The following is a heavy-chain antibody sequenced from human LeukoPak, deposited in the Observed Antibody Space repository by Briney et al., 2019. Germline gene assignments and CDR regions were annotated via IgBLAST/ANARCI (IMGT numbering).Heavy chain of an antibody. J-gene: IGHJ5*01. CDR2: IYGGGST. V-gene: IGHV3-66*01. CDR3: ATEALRPYPAFHS. CDR1: GFTVISNY. D-gene: IGHD3-16*01. Sequence: GGSLRLSCAASGFTVISNYMSWVRQAPGKGLEWVSVIYGGGSTYYADSVKGRFTISRDNSKNTLYLQMNSLRAEDTAVYYCATEALRPYPAFHSWGHGTLVTVSS.